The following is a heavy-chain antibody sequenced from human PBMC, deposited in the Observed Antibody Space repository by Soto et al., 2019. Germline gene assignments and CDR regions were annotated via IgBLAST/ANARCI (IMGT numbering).Heavy chain of an antibody. J-gene: IGHJ4*02. Sequence: EVQLVESGGGLVQPGGSLRLSCAASGFTFSSYSMNWVRQAPGKGLEWVSYISSSSSTIYYADSVKGRFTISRDNAKNSLYLQMNSLRAEDTAVYYCARWGFGEVTYSFDYWGQGTLVTVSS. CDR2: ISSSSSTI. D-gene: IGHD3-10*01. V-gene: IGHV3-48*01. CDR3: ARWGFGEVTYSFDY. CDR1: GFTFSSYS.